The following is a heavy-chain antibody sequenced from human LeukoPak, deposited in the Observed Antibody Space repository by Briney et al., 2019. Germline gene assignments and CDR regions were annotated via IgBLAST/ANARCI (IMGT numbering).Heavy chain of an antibody. D-gene: IGHD6-19*01. V-gene: IGHV4-4*07. J-gene: IGHJ4*02. Sequence: PSETLSLTCTVSGGSISSYYWSWIRQPAGKGLEWIGRIYTSGSTNYNPSLKSRVTMSVDTSKNQFSLKLSSVTAADTAVYYCARVYSSGWGIYFDYWGQGTLVTVSS. CDR1: GGSISSYY. CDR2: IYTSGST. CDR3: ARVYSSGWGIYFDY.